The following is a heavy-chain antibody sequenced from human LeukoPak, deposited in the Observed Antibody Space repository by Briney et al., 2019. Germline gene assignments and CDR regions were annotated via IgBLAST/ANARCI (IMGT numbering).Heavy chain of an antibody. Sequence: PGGSLRLSCAASGFTFSSYSMNWVRQAPGKGLEWVSSISSSSSYIYYADSVKGRFTISRDNAKNSLYLQMNSLRAEDTAVYYCARVVGATKGSLFDYWGQGNLVTVSS. J-gene: IGHJ4*02. CDR3: ARVVGATKGSLFDY. CDR1: GFTFSSYS. D-gene: IGHD1-26*01. CDR2: ISSSSSYI. V-gene: IGHV3-21*01.